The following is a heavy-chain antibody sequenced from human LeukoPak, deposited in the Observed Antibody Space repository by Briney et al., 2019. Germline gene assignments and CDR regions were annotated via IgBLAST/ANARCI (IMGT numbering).Heavy chain of an antibody. CDR2: INHSGST. V-gene: IGHV4-34*01. CDR1: GGSFSGYY. J-gene: IGHJ5*02. CDR3: ARTLRYYYGSGSYPDWFGP. Sequence: SEALSLTCAVYGGSFSGYYWSWIRQPPGKGLEWIGEINHSGSTNYNPSLKSRVTISVDTSKNQFSLKLSSVTAADTAVYYCARTLRYYYGSGSYPDWFGPWGQGTLVTVSS. D-gene: IGHD3-10*01.